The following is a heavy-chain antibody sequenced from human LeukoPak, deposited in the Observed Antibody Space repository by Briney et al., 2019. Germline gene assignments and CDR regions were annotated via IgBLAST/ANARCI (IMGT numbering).Heavy chain of an antibody. J-gene: IGHJ3*02. Sequence: SETLSLTCTVSGYSISSSYYWGWIRQPPGKGLEWIGSIYYSGSTYYNPSLKSRVTISVDTPKNQFSLKLSSVTAADTAVYYCARVVTARADAFDIWGQGTMVTVSS. CDR3: ARVVTARADAFDI. CDR2: IYYSGST. CDR1: GYSISSSYY. D-gene: IGHD2-21*02. V-gene: IGHV4-38-2*02.